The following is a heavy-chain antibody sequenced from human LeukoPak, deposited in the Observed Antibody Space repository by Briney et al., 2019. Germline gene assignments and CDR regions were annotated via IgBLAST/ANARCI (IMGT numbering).Heavy chain of an antibody. D-gene: IGHD5-12*01. Sequence: PGGSLRLSCAASGFTFIIYGMNWVRQAPGKGLEWISYISHSSNTIHYADSVKGRFTISRDNAKNSLYLQMNSLRDEDTAVYHCARAMRSGYDYWGQGTLVTVSS. CDR1: GFTFIIYG. J-gene: IGHJ4*02. CDR2: ISHSSNTI. CDR3: ARAMRSGYDY. V-gene: IGHV3-48*02.